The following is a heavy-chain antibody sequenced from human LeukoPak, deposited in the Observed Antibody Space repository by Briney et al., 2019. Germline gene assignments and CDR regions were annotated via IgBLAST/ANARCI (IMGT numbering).Heavy chain of an antibody. V-gene: IGHV3-30-3*01. CDR2: ISYDGSNK. J-gene: IGHJ4*02. D-gene: IGHD1-26*01. CDR3: ARSLRDGGWALDY. Sequence: GRSLRLSCAASGFTFSSYAMHWVRQAPGNGLEWVAVISYDGSNKYYADSVKGRFTISRDNSKNTLYLQMNSLRAEDTAVYYCARSLRDGGWALDYWGQGTLVTVSS. CDR1: GFTFSSYA.